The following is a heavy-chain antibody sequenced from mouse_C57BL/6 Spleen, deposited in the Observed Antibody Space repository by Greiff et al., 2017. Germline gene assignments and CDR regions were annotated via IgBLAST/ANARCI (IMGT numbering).Heavy chain of an antibody. CDR1: GYTFTSYW. V-gene: IGHV1-72*01. Sequence: QVQLQQPGAELVKPGASVKLSCKASGYTFTSYWMHWVKQRPGRGLEWIGRIAPNSGGTKYNEKFKSKATLTVDKPSSTAYMQLSILTSEDSAVYYCARSRGYGNNYFDYWGQGTTRTVSS. CDR2: IAPNSGGT. J-gene: IGHJ2*01. CDR3: ARSRGYGNNYFDY. D-gene: IGHD2-1*01.